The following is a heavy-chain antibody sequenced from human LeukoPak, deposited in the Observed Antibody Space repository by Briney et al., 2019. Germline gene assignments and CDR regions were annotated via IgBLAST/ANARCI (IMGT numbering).Heavy chain of an antibody. D-gene: IGHD3-22*01. J-gene: IGHJ4*02. CDR1: GGSFSGYY. V-gene: IGHV4-34*01. CDR2: INHSGST. CDR3: ARVFLGGYYDSSLGY. Sequence: PSETLSLTCAVYGGSFSGYYWSWIRQPPGKGLEWIGEINHSGSTNYNPSLKSRVTISVDTSKNQFSLKLSSVTAADTAVYYCARVFLGGYYDSSLGYWGQGTLVTVPS.